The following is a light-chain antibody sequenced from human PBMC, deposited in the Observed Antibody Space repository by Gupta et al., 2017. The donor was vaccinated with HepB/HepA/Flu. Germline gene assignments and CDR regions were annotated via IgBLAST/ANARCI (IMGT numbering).Light chain of an antibody. CDR3: SSYTSSSTLL. Sequence: GQSITISCTGTSSDIGGYNYISWYQQHPGKAPKLMIYDVSYRPSGVSNRFSGSKSGNTASLTISGLQAEDEADYYCSSYTSSSTLLFGGGTKLTVL. V-gene: IGLV2-14*03. CDR2: DVS. J-gene: IGLJ2*01. CDR1: SSDIGGYNY.